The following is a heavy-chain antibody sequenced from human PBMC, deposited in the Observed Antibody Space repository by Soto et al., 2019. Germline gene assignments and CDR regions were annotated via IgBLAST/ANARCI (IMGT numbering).Heavy chain of an antibody. CDR2: IYATGTT. CDR3: VRDGTKTVRYWYDP. V-gene: IGHV4-4*07. CDR1: GASISGVY. J-gene: IGHJ5*02. D-gene: IGHD1-1*01. Sequence: SLTCTVSGASISGVYWSWIRKSAGKGLEWIGRIYATGTTDYNPSLKSRVIMSLGTSKKQFSLKLRSVTAADTAVYYCVRDGTKTVRYWYDPWGQG.